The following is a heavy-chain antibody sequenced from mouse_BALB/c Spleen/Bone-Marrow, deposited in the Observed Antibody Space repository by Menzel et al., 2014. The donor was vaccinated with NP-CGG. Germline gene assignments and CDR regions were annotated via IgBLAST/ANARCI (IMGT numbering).Heavy chain of an antibody. V-gene: IGHV4-2*02. Sequence: EVKLQESGGGLVQPGGSLNLSCAASGFDFSRYWMSWARQAPGKGQEWIGEINPGSSTINYTPSLKDKFIISRDNAKNTLHLQMSKVRSEDTALYYCARLAVWGAMDYWGQGTSVTVSS. CDR2: INPGSSTI. D-gene: IGHD2-10*02. CDR1: GFDFSRYW. J-gene: IGHJ4*01. CDR3: ARLAVWGAMDY.